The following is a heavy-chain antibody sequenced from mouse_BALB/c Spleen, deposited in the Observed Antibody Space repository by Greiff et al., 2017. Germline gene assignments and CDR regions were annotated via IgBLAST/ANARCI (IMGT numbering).Heavy chain of an antibody. Sequence: VQLQQSGAELVRPGSSVKISCKASGYAFSSYWMNWVKQRPGQGLEWIGQIYPGDGDTNYNGKFKGKATLTADKSSSTAYMQLSSLTSEDSAVYFCARPNLLLRSWFAYWGQGTLVTVSA. CDR1: GYAFSSYW. D-gene: IGHD1-1*01. CDR3: ARPNLLLRSWFAY. V-gene: IGHV1-80*01. J-gene: IGHJ3*01. CDR2: IYPGDGDT.